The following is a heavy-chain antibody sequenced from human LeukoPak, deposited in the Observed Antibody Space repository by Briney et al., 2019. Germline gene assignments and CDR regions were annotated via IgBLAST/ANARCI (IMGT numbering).Heavy chain of an antibody. CDR3: ASWGGYDSSGFDY. CDR2: IYHSGST. CDR1: GGSISSSNW. D-gene: IGHD3-22*01. J-gene: IGHJ4*02. Sequence: SETLSLTCAVSGGSISSSNWWSWVRPPPGKGLEWIGEIYHSGSTNYNPSLKSRVTISVDKSKNQFSLKLSSVTAADTAVYYCASWGGYDSSGFDYWGQGTLVTVSS. V-gene: IGHV4-4*02.